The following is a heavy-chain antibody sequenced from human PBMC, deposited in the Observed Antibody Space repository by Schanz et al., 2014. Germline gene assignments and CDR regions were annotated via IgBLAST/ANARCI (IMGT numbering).Heavy chain of an antibody. D-gene: IGHD3-3*01. CDR2: INTGGDST. CDR3: VRDSFFAFDY. V-gene: IGHV3-23*01. CDR1: GFTFSTYA. J-gene: IGHJ4*02. Sequence: EVKLLESGGTLVRPGGSLRLSCAASGFTFSTYAMAWVRQAPGKGLEWVSSINTGGDSTYYADSVKGRFTMSRDNAKNSVFLQMNSLRAEDTAVYYCVRDSFFAFDYWGQGTLVTVSS.